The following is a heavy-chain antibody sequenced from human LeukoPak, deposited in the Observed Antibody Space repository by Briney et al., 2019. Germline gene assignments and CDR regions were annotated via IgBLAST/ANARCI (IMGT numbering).Heavy chain of an antibody. CDR3: AKRYYYDSSGYYYEA. J-gene: IGHJ5*02. Sequence: DSVKGRFTISRDNSKNTLYLQMNSLRAEDTAVYYCAKRYYYDSSGYYYEAWGQGTLVTVSS. D-gene: IGHD3-22*01. V-gene: IGHV3-23*01.